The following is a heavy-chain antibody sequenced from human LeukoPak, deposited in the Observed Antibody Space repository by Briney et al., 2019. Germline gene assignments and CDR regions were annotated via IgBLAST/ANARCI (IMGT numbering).Heavy chain of an antibody. J-gene: IGHJ6*02. Sequence: SETLSLTCTVSGGSISSSTYYWGWIRQPPGKGLEWIGSIYYSGSTYYNPSLKSRVTISVDTSKNQFSLKLSSVTAADTAVYYCARVHYSGSGSYYPYYHYGMDVWGQGTTVTVSS. CDR1: GGSISSSTYY. D-gene: IGHD3-10*01. CDR2: IYYSGST. CDR3: ARVHYSGSGSYYPYYHYGMDV. V-gene: IGHV4-39*01.